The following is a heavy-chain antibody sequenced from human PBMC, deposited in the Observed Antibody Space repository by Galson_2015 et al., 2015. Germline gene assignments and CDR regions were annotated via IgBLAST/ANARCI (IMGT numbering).Heavy chain of an antibody. CDR1: GFNFGDYA. Sequence: SLRLSCAASGFNFGDYAMHWVRQAPGKGLEWVSGISWDGGSTSYADSVKGRFAISRDNAKNSLYLQMNSLRAEDTAVYYCAREIGDGGAVSGVDYWGQGTLVTVSS. CDR3: AREIGDGGAVSGVDY. J-gene: IGHJ4*02. D-gene: IGHD3-16*01. V-gene: IGHV3-9*01. CDR2: ISWDGGST.